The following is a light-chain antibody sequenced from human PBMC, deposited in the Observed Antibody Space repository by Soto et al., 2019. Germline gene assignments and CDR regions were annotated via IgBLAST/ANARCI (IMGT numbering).Light chain of an antibody. J-gene: IGKJ5*01. Sequence: EIVLTQSPGTLSLSAGERSNLXWRASQSVSNNYLAWYQQKPGQAPRRLIYGASSRATGIPDRFSGSGSGTDFTLTISRLEPEDFAVYYCQQYGSSPTFGEGTRLENK. CDR2: GAS. V-gene: IGKV3-20*01. CDR1: QSVSNNY. CDR3: QQYGSSPT.